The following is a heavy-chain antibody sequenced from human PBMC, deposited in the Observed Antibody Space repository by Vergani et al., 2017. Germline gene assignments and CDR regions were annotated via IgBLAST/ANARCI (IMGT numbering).Heavy chain of an antibody. V-gene: IGHV1-46*01. CDR3: ARAAGGSSWYGRYFDF. D-gene: IGHD6-13*01. CDR1: GYTFTSYY. Sequence: QVQLVQSGAEVKKPGSSVKVSCKASGYTFTSYYMHWVRQAPGQGLEWMGIINPSGGSTRYAQKFQGRVTMTSDTSTTTVYMELSSLRSDDTAVYYCARAAGGSSWYGRYFDFWGQGTLVTVSS. CDR2: INPSGGST. J-gene: IGHJ4*02.